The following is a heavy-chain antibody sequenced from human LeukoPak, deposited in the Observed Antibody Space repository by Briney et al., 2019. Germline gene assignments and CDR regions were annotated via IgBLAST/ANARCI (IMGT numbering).Heavy chain of an antibody. CDR1: AGSISSYY. V-gene: IGHV4-59*12. J-gene: IGHJ5*02. CDR3: ARGYNWFDP. CDR2: VHYSGDT. Sequence: SETLSLTCTVSAGSISSYYWNWIRQPPGKGLEWVGYVHYSGDTKSNPSLKSRVTMSVDTSKSQFSLKLSSVTAADTAVYYCARGYNWFDPWGQGTLVTVSS.